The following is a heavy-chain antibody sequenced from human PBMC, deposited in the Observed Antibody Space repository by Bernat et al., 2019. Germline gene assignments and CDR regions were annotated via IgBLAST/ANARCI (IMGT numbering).Heavy chain of an antibody. CDR3: ASLSCSGLTCSDF. CDR1: GFTFSSNW. J-gene: IGHJ4*02. Sequence: EVQLVESGGGLVQPGGSLRLSCAASGFTFSSNWMQWVRQPPGKGLVSVSTIKSDGSITNYADSVKGRFTISRDNAKNTLYLQMNSLRAEDTAVYYCASLSCSGLTCSDFWGQGTLVTVSS. CDR2: IKSDGSIT. V-gene: IGHV3-74*01. D-gene: IGHD2-15*01.